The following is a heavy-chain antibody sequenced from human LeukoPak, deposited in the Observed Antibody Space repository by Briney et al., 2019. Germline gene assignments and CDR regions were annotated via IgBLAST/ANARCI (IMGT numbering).Heavy chain of an antibody. J-gene: IGHJ4*02. CDR2: IYYSGST. CDR3: AGRYGSGNLN. D-gene: IGHD3-10*01. V-gene: IGHV4-39*01. CDR1: GGSISSSSYY. Sequence: SETSSLTCTVSGGSISSSSYYWGWIRQPPGKGLEWIGSIYYSGSTYYNPSLKSRVTISVDTSKNQFSLKLSSVTAADTAVYYCAGRYGSGNLNWGQGTLVTVSS.